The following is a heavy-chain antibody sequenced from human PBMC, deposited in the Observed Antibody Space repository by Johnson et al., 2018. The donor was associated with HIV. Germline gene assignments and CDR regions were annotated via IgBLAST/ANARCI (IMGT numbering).Heavy chain of an antibody. J-gene: IGHJ3*02. CDR3: AKEGDSSGPIDAFDI. V-gene: IGHV3-30*04. CDR2: ISYDGSNK. Sequence: QVQLVESGGGVVQPGGSLRLSCAASGFTFSSYAMHWVRQAPGKGLEWVAVISYDGSNKYYADSVKGRFTISRDNSKNTLYLQMNSLRADDTAVYYCAKEGDSSGPIDAFDIWGQGTLVTVSS. CDR1: GFTFSSYA. D-gene: IGHD5-18*01.